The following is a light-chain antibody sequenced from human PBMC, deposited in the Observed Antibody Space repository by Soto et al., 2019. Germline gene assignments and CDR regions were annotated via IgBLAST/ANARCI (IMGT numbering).Light chain of an antibody. J-gene: IGKJ3*01. CDR3: QHYANSPPMFT. CDR2: GVS. V-gene: IGKV3-20*01. CDR1: QNTTINF. Sequence: EFVLTQSPGTLSLSPGERATLSCRASQNTTINFLAWYQQKPGQAPRLVIYGVSGRAAGIPGRFSVSGSGRDFTLTIRSLEPEDFAVYYCQHYANSPPMFTFGPGTRVDIK.